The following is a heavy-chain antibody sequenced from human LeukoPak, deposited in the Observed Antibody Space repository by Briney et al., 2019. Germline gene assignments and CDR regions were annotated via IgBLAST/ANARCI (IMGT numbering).Heavy chain of an antibody. D-gene: IGHD3-3*01. CDR3: ASYDFWSGYLI. CDR2: IYHSGST. CDR1: GGSISSGGYS. V-gene: IGHV4-30-2*01. J-gene: IGHJ3*02. Sequence: SETLSLTCAVSGGSISSGGYSWSWIRQPPGKGLEWIGYIYHSGSTYYNPSLKSRVIISVDRSKNQFSLKLSSVTAADTAVYYCASYDFWSGYLIWGQGTMVTVSS.